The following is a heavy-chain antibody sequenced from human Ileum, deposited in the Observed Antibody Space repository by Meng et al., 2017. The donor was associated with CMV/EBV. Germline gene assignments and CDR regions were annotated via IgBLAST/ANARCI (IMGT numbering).Heavy chain of an antibody. D-gene: IGHD6-13*01. CDR2: IYYSGTT. Sequence: VQVQEPGPVQVKPSQTLSLTCTVSGGSISSGDYYWTWIRQPPGKGLEWIGYIYYSGTTYYNPSLKSRVSISVDTSRNQFSLQLSSVTAADTAVYYCARRSSGLFDYWGQGILVTVSS. CDR3: ARRSSGLFDY. V-gene: IGHV4-30-4*08. J-gene: IGHJ4*02. CDR1: GGSISSGDYY.